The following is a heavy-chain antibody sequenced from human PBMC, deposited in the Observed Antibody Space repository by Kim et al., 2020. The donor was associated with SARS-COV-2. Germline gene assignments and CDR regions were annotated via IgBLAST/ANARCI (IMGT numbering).Heavy chain of an antibody. CDR3: ARGYYALRVKDAFDI. D-gene: IGHD3-10*01. J-gene: IGHJ3*02. CDR1: GYTFTSYA. V-gene: IGHV7-4-1*02. Sequence: ASVKVSCKASGYTFTSYAMNWVRQAPGQGLEWMGWINTNTGNPTYAQGFTGRFVFSLDTSVSTAYLQISSLKAEDTAVYYCARGYYALRVKDAFDIWGQGTMVTVSS. CDR2: INTNTGNP.